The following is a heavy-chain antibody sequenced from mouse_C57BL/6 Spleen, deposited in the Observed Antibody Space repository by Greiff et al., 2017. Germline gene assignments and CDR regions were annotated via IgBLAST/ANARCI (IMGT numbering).Heavy chain of an antibody. CDR1: GYTFTSYW. CDR2: IDPNSGGT. Sequence: QVQLQQPGAELVKPGASVKLSCKASGYTFTSYWMRWVKQRPGRGLEWIGRIDPNSGGTKYNEKFKSKATLTVDKPSSTAYMQLSSLTSEDPAVYYCASYYYGSSYEYFDVWGTGTTVTVSS. D-gene: IGHD1-1*01. V-gene: IGHV1-72*01. J-gene: IGHJ1*03. CDR3: ASYYYGSSYEYFDV.